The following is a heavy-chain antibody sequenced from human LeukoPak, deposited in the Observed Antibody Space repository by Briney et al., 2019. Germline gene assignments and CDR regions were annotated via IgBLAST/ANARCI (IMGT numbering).Heavy chain of an antibody. Sequence: PSETLSLTCTVSGGSISNYYWTWIRHPQGKRLEWIGYNYYNGRANYNPSLKSRVTMSVETSKNQFSLNLGSVTAADTAVYYCARSWQEVGTFDYWGQGTLVTLSS. V-gene: IGHV4-59*13. D-gene: IGHD4-23*01. CDR2: NYYNGRA. J-gene: IGHJ4*02. CDR1: GGSISNYY. CDR3: ARSWQEVGTFDY.